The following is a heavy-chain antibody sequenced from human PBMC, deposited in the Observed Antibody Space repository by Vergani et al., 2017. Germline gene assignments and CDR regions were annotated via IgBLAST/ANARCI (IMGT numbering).Heavy chain of an antibody. CDR3: ARDRLALAGDFDY. Sequence: QVQLVQSGAEVKKTGASVKVSCKASGYTFTGYYMHWVRQAPGQGLEWMGWINPNSGGTNYEKKFQGRVTMTRDTSISTAYMELSRLRSDDTAVYYCARDRLALAGDFDYWGQGTLVTVSS. CDR1: GYTFTGYY. V-gene: IGHV1-2*02. CDR2: INPNSGGT. D-gene: IGHD6-19*01. J-gene: IGHJ4*02.